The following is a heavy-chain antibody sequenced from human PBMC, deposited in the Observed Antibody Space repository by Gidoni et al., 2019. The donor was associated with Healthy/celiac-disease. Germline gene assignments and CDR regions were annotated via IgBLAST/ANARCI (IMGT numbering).Heavy chain of an antibody. V-gene: IGHV4-4*02. CDR3: ARVTPVGDGYNYDYMDV. J-gene: IGHJ6*03. CDR2: IYHSGST. CDR1: GGSIRSSNW. Sequence: QVQLQESGPGLVQPSGTLSLTCAVSGGSIRSSNWWSWVRQPPGTGLEWIGEIYHSGSTNYNPSLKSRVTISVDKSKNQFSLKLSSVTAADTAVYYCARVTPVGDGYNYDYMDVWGKGTTVTVSS.